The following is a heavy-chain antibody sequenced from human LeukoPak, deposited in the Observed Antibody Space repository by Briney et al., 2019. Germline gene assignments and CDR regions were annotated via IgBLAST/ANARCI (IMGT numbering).Heavy chain of an antibody. CDR2: IYHSGST. CDR1: GYSISSGYY. Sequence: KSSETLSLTCAVSGYSISSGYYWGWIRQPPGKGLEWIGSIYHSGSTYYDPSLKSRVTISVDPSKNQFSLKLSSVTAADTAVYYCARPLDDYVWGSYRFDAFDIWGQGTMVTVSS. D-gene: IGHD3-16*02. V-gene: IGHV4-38-2*01. J-gene: IGHJ3*02. CDR3: ARPLDDYVWGSYRFDAFDI.